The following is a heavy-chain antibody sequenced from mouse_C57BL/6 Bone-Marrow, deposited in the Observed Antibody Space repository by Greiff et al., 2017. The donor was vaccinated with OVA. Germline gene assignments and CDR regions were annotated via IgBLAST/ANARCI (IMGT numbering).Heavy chain of an antibody. D-gene: IGHD1-1*01. Sequence: EVQLQQSGPELVKPGASVKISCKASGYTFTDYYMNWVKQSHGKSLEWIGDINPNNGGTSYNQKFKGKATLTVDKSSSTAYMELRSLTSEDSAVYYCARRGSSYSYWYFDVWGTGTTVTVSS. CDR3: ARRGSSYSYWYFDV. J-gene: IGHJ1*03. CDR1: GYTFTDYY. CDR2: INPNNGGT. V-gene: IGHV1-26*01.